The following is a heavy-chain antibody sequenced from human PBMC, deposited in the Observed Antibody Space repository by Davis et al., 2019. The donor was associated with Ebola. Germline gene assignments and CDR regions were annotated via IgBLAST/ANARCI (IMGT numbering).Heavy chain of an antibody. Sequence: SETLSLTCAVYGGSFSGYYWSWVRQPPGKALEWIGEINQSGRTKYNPSLKSRLTISVDTSKNQFSLKLNSATAADTAVYYCARGGRYTNNWTVWLWGQGSLVTVSS. CDR2: INQSGRT. J-gene: IGHJ4*02. CDR1: GGSFSGYY. CDR3: ARGGRYTNNWTVWL. V-gene: IGHV4-34*01. D-gene: IGHD1-1*01.